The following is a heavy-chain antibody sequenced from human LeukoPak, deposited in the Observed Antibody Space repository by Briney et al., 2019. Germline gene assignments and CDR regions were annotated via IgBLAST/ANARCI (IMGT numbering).Heavy chain of an antibody. D-gene: IGHD3-10*01. J-gene: IGHJ4*02. CDR1: GGSISSYY. V-gene: IGHV4-59*01. CDR2: IYYSGST. Sequence: SETLSLTCTVYGGSISSYYWSWIRQPPGKGLEWIGYIYYSGSTNYNPSLKSRVTISVDTSKNQFSLKLSSVTAADTAVYYCARGGYYGSGRPGAFDYWGQGTLVTVSS. CDR3: ARGGYYGSGRPGAFDY.